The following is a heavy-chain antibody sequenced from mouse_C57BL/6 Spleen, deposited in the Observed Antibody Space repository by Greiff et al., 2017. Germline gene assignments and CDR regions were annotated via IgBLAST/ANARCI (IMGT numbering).Heavy chain of an antibody. J-gene: IGHJ2*01. CDR3: ARRGDYGSGHFDY. Sequence: VQLQQSVAELVRPGASVKLSCTASGFNIKNTYMHWVKQRPEQGLEWIGRIDPANGNPKYAPKFQGKATITADTSSNTAYLQLSSLTSEDTAIYYWARRGDYGSGHFDYWGQGTTLTVSS. CDR2: IDPANGNP. V-gene: IGHV14-3*01. CDR1: GFNIKNTY. D-gene: IGHD1-1*01.